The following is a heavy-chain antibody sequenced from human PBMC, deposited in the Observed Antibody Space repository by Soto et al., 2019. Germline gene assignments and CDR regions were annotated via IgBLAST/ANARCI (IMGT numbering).Heavy chain of an antibody. D-gene: IGHD4-17*01. J-gene: IGHJ1*01. CDR2: IYDSGST. Sequence: SETLSLTCAVSGGSISSDGSSWSWIRQPPGKGLEWIGYIYDSGSTNYNPSLKSRVTISVDTSKNQFSLELSSVTAADTAVYYCARHSQDYGLRAEYFQHWGQGTLVTVSS. CDR3: ARHSQDYGLRAEYFQH. CDR1: GGSISSDGSS. V-gene: IGHV4-30-2*01.